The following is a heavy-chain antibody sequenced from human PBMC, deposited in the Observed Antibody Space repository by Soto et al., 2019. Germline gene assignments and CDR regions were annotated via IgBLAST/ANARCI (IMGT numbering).Heavy chain of an antibody. CDR2: ISGSGGST. V-gene: IGHV3-23*01. J-gene: IGHJ4*02. D-gene: IGHD6-13*01. CDR1: GFTFSTYA. CDR3: AKGLAGSSWYGIHY. Sequence: GGSLRLSCAASGFTFSTYAMSWVRQAPGKGLEWVSAISGSGGSTYYADSVKGRFTISRDNSKNTLYLQMNSLRAEDTAVYYCAKGLAGSSWYGIHYWGQGTLVTVSS.